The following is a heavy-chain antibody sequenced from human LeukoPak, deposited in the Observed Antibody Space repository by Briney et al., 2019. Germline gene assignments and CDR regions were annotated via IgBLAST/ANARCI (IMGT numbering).Heavy chain of an antibody. V-gene: IGHV4-34*01. CDR2: INHSGST. D-gene: IGHD5-24*01. CDR1: GGSFSGYY. Sequence: SETLSLTCAVYGGSFSGYYWSWIRQPPGKGLEWIGEINHSGSTNYNPSLKSRVTISVDTSKNQFSPKLSSVTAADTAVYYCARAPSGYNYNYYFDYWGQGTLVTVSS. CDR3: ARAPSGYNYNYYFDY. J-gene: IGHJ4*02.